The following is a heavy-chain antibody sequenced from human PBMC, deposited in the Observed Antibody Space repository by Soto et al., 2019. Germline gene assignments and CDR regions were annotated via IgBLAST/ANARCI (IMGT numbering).Heavy chain of an antibody. CDR1: GGSISSGGFS. V-gene: IGHV4-30-2*01. J-gene: IGHJ4*02. D-gene: IGHD6-6*01. CDR3: AGGIAARPLGY. Sequence: QMQLQESGSGLVKPSQTLSLTCAVSGGSISSGGFSWSWIRQPPGKGLESIGYIYHSGSTYYNPSLKSRVTISVDRSKNQFSLKLSSVTAADTAVYYCAGGIAARPLGYWGQGTLVTVSS. CDR2: IYHSGST.